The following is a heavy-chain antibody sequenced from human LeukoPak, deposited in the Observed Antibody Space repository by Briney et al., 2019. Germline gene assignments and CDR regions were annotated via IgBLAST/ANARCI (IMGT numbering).Heavy chain of an antibody. V-gene: IGHV1-24*01. D-gene: IGHD3-10*01. J-gene: IGHJ4*02. CDR2: FDPEDGET. CDR3: ATYRPMVRGVIYGPRFDY. CDR1: GYTLTELS. Sequence: ASVKVSCKVSGYTLTELSMHWVRQAPGKGLEWMGGFDPEDGETIYARKFQGRVTMTEDTSTDTAYMELSSLRSEDTAVYYCATYRPMVRGVIYGPRFDYWGQGTLVTVSS.